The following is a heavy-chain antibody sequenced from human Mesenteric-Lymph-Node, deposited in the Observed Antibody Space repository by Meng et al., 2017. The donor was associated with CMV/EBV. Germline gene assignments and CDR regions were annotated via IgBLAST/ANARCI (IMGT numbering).Heavy chain of an antibody. J-gene: IGHJ6*02. CDR2: IYPGDSDT. CDR3: ARHETAPTGYDFWSGDYVALNYHGMDA. CDR1: GYSFTNYW. D-gene: IGHD3-3*01. V-gene: IGHV5-51*01. Sequence: GESLKISCKGSGYSFTNYWIGWVRQMPGKGLEWMGMIYPGDSDTIYRPSFQGQVTITADKSISTGYLQWSSLKASDTAMYYCARHETAPTGYDFWSGDYVALNYHGMDAWGQGTSVTVSS.